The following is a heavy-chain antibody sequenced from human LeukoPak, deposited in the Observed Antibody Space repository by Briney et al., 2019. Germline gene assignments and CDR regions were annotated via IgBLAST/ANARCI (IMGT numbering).Heavy chain of an antibody. V-gene: IGHV4-38-2*02. CDR1: GFYVSSGYY. D-gene: IGHD2-21*02. Sequence: SETLSLTCTVSGFYVSSGYYWGWIRQPPGEGLQWIGSIYHRGTTYYNPSLKSRVSMSVDTSKNQFSLKLSSVTAADTAVYYCARSPRRVTATIYFDYWGQGTLVTASS. J-gene: IGHJ4*02. CDR3: ARSPRRVTATIYFDY. CDR2: IYHRGTT.